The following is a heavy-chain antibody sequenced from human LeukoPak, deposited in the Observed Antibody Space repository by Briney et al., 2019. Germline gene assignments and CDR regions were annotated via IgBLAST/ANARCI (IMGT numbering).Heavy chain of an antibody. J-gene: IGHJ6*03. CDR2: IYDSGSA. CDR1: GVSFSGYY. D-gene: IGHD3-3*01. V-gene: IGHV4-59*01. Sequence: SETLSLTCAVYGVSFSGYYWSWVRQPPGKGLEWVGFIYDSGSANYKSSLKSRVTMTVDTSKNQFSLKLNSVSAADTAVYYCARVLQNYYHMDVWGKGTTVTVSS. CDR3: ARVLQNYYHMDV.